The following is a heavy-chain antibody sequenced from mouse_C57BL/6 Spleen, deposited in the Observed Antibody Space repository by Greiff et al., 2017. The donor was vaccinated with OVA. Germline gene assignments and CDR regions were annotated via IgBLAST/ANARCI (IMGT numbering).Heavy chain of an antibody. CDR2: ISSGSSTI. CDR3: ARPYDYDRFAY. V-gene: IGHV5-17*01. J-gene: IGHJ3*01. CDR1: GFTFSDYG. D-gene: IGHD2-4*01. Sequence: EVKVVESGGGLVKPGGSLKLSCAASGFTFSDYGMHWVRQAPEKGLEWVAYISSGSSTIYYADTVKGRFTISRDNAKNTLFLQMTSLRSEDTAMYYCARPYDYDRFAYWGQGTLVTVSA.